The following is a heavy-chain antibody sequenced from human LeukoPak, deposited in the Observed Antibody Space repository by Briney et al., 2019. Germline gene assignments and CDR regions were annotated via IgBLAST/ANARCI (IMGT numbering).Heavy chain of an antibody. J-gene: IGHJ4*02. CDR3: AREDDSSGWYVTAIPDY. V-gene: IGHV3-23*03. CDR1: GFTFSSYA. CDR2: IYSGGST. D-gene: IGHD6-19*01. Sequence: GGSLRLSCAASGFTFSSYAMSWVRQAPGKGLEWVSVIYSGGSTYYADSVKGRFTISRDNAKNSLYLQMNSLRAEDTAVYYCAREDDSSGWYVTAIPDYWGQGTLVTVSS.